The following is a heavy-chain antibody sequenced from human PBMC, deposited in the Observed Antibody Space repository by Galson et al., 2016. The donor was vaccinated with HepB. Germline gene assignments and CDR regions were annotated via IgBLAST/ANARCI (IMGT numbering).Heavy chain of an antibody. V-gene: IGHV3-74*01. J-gene: IGHJ4*02. CDR1: GFTFINHQ. Sequence: SLRLSCAVSGFTFINHQMHWLRQVPGKGLVWVSRIEPHGNSPIYADSVKGRFTISRDNAKNMLYLQMNSLRAEDTAVYYCARDLSGPDYWGQGTLVTVSS. CDR2: IEPHGNSP. CDR3: ARDLSGPDY.